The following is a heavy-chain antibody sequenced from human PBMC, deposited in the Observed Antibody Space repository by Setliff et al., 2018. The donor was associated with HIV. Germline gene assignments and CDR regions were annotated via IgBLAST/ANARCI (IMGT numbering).Heavy chain of an antibody. J-gene: IGHJ4*02. CDR1: GFSLSAHG. D-gene: IGHD1-1*01. V-gene: IGHV3-30*02. Sequence: GGSLRLSCAASGFSLSAHGMHWVRQAPGKGLEWVAFIRYDGSNKYYADSVKGRFTVSRDNSKNTVYLQVDSLRPEDTAVYYCASARIPTGGTSTSCDYWGQGTLVTVSS. CDR3: ASARIPTGGTSTSCDY. CDR2: IRYDGSNK.